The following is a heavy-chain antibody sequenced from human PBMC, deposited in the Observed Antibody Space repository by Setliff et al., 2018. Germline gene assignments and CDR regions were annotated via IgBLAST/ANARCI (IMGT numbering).Heavy chain of an antibody. CDR3: ARDRTAYTYGLDV. J-gene: IGHJ6*02. CDR2: IYYNGTT. D-gene: IGHD3-16*01. CDR1: GASISSNY. V-gene: IGHV4-59*01. Sequence: SETLSLTCSVSGASISSNYWSWIRQSPGKGLEWIGYIYYNGTTRYSPSLKSRVTISVDTSKNQFVLNLKAVTAADTAVYYCARDRTAYTYGLDVWGQGTTVTVSS.